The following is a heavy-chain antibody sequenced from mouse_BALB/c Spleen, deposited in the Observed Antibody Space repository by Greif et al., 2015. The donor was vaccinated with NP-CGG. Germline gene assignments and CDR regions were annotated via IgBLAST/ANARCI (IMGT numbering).Heavy chain of an antibody. CDR1: GYTFTDYY. Sequence: VQLKESGPELVKPGASVKMSCKASGYTFTDYYMDWVKQSHGESLEWIGRVNPYNGGTSYNQKFKGKATLTVDKSSSTAYMELNSLTSEDSAVYYCARSGLTEAVAYWGQGTLVTVSA. D-gene: IGHD4-1*01. CDR3: ARSGLTEAVAY. J-gene: IGHJ3*01. CDR2: VNPYNGGT. V-gene: IGHV1-19*01.